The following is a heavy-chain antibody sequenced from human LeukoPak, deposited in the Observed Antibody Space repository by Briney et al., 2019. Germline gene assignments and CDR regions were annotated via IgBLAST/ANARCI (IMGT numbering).Heavy chain of an antibody. J-gene: IGHJ1*01. Sequence: GGSLRLSCTASGFTFRSYWMHWVRQIPGKGLMWVSRISDDGSSASYADSVKGRFTISRDNSKNTLYLQMNSLRAEDTAVYYCARDPMQWLVRGYFQHWGQGTLVTVSS. CDR1: GFTFRSYW. CDR2: ISDDGSSA. CDR3: ARDPMQWLVRGYFQH. D-gene: IGHD6-19*01. V-gene: IGHV3-74*01.